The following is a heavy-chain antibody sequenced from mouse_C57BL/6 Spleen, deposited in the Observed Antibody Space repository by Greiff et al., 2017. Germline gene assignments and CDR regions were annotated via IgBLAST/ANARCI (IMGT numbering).Heavy chain of an antibody. CDR3: ARRDDYEEFAY. Sequence: VQLQQSGPGLVQPSQSLSITCTVSGFSLTSYGVHWVRQSPGKGLEWLGVIWSGGSTDYNAAFISRLSISKDNSKSQVFFKMNSLQADDTAIYYCARRDDYEEFAYWGQGTLVTVSA. V-gene: IGHV2-2*01. D-gene: IGHD2-4*01. J-gene: IGHJ3*01. CDR2: IWSGGST. CDR1: GFSLTSYG.